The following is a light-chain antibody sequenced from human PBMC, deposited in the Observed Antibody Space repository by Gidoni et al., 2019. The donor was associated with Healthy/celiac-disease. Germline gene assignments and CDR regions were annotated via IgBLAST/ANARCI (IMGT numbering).Light chain of an antibody. CDR1: QSVSSY. Sequence: EIVLTHSPATLSLSPGERATLSCRASQSVSSYLAWYQQKPGQAPRLLIYDASNRATGIPARFSGSGSGTDLTITISSLEPEDFAVYYCQQRSNWLLTFGGGTKVEIK. J-gene: IGKJ4*01. CDR3: QQRSNWLLT. CDR2: DAS. V-gene: IGKV3-11*01.